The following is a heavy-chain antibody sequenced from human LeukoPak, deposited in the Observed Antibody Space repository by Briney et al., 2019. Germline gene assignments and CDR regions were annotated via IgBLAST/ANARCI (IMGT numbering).Heavy chain of an antibody. CDR1: GFTFSSYT. CDR3: ARDRGAYCGGDCNLGFDY. J-gene: IGHJ4*01. Sequence: GGSLRLSCAASGFTFSSYTMNWVRQAPGKGLEWVSSIAGSSGYISNADSVKGRFTISRDNAKKSLYLQMTSLTAEDTAVYYCARDRGAYCGGDCNLGFDYWGRGTLVTVSS. V-gene: IGHV3-21*01. D-gene: IGHD2-21*02. CDR2: IAGSSGYI.